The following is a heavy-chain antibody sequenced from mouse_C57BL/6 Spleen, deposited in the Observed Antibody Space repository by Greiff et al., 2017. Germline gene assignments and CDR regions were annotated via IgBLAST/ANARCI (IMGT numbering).Heavy chain of an antibody. D-gene: IGHD1-1*01. Sequence: VQLQQSGTVLARPGASVKMSCKTSGYTFTSYWMHWVKQRPGQGLEWIGAIYPGNSDTSYNQKFKGKAKLTAVTSTSTAYMELSSLTNEDSAVXYCTRNYGSSFYAMDYWGQGTSVTVSA. CDR1: GYTFTSYW. CDR2: IYPGNSDT. J-gene: IGHJ4*01. V-gene: IGHV1-5*01. CDR3: TRNYGSSFYAMDY.